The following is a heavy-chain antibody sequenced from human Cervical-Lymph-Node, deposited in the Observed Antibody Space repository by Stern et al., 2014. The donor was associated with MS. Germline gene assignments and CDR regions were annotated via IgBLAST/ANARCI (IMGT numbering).Heavy chain of an antibody. J-gene: IGHJ4*02. V-gene: IGHV1-8*01. CDR1: GYSFTNYD. CDR3: VCGLGY. CDR2: MNPNSGNT. D-gene: IGHD2-21*01. Sequence: VQLVQSWAEVKKPGASVKVSCRTSGYSFTNYDITWVRQAAGQGLEWMGWMNPNSGNTGCAQKFEGRVTMTRNTSISIAYMELSSLTSEDTAVYYCVCGLGYWGQGTLVTVSS.